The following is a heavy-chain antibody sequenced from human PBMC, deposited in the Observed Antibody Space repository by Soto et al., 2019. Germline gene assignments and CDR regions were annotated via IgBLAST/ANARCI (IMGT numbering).Heavy chain of an antibody. D-gene: IGHD6-13*01. CDR2: MNPNSGNT. Sequence: EASVKVSCKASGYTFTSYDINWVRQATGQGLEWMGWMNPNSGNTGYAQKFQGRVTMTRNTSISTAYMELSSLRSEDTAVYYCARGGYSSSWHYYYYYMDVWGKGTTVTVSS. V-gene: IGHV1-8*01. CDR3: ARGGYSSSWHYYYYYMDV. J-gene: IGHJ6*03. CDR1: GYTFTSYD.